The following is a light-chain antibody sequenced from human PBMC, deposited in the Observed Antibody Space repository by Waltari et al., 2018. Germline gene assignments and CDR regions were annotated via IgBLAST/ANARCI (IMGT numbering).Light chain of an antibody. Sequence: DIVMTQSPLSLPVTPGEPASISCRSSQSLLHGNGLNYLDSYLQKPGQSPQLLIYLGSNRASGVPDRISGSGSGTDFTLKISRVEADDVGVYYCMQALQTPFIFGPGTKLDVK. CDR3: MQALQTPFI. J-gene: IGKJ3*01. CDR2: LGS. V-gene: IGKV2-28*01. CDR1: QSLLHGNGLNY.